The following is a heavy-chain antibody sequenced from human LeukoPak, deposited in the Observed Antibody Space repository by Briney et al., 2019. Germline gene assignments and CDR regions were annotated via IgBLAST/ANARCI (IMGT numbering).Heavy chain of an antibody. J-gene: IGHJ5*02. CDR2: IWYDGSNK. V-gene: IGHV3-33*01. CDR1: GFTFSSYG. Sequence: GRSLRLSCAASGFTFSSYGMHWVRQAPGKGLEWVAVIWYDGSNKYYADSVKGRFTISRDNSKNTLYLQMNSLRAEDTAVYYCARDRSVVVAAYWFDPWGQGTLVTVSS. D-gene: IGHD2-15*01. CDR3: ARDRSVVVAAYWFDP.